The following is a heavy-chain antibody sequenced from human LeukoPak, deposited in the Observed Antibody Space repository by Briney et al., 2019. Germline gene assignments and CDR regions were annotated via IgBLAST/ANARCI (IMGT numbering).Heavy chain of an antibody. V-gene: IGHV3-74*01. CDR1: GFTFSNYW. D-gene: IGHD1-14*01. Sequence: GGPLRLSCAASGFTFSNYWMHWVRQAPGKGLVWVSRIISDGSLTGYADSVKGRFTISRDNAKNTLYLQMNSLRAEDTAVYYCAGETRRGFDYWGQGTLVTVSS. CDR2: IISDGSLT. CDR3: AGETRRGFDY. J-gene: IGHJ4*02.